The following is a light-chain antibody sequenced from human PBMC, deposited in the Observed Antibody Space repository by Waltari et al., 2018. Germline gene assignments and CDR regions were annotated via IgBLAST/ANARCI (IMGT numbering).Light chain of an antibody. CDR1: SSNIGAGHH. V-gene: IGLV1-40*01. Sequence: QSVLTQPPSVSGAPGQRVTISCTGSSSNIGAGHHVHWSQQLPGTAPNLLIYANNNRPSGVPDRFSGSKSATAASMAITGLQAEDEADYYCQSYDSSLSGRDVVFGGGTRLTVL. J-gene: IGLJ2*01. CDR3: QSYDSSLSGRDVV. CDR2: ANN.